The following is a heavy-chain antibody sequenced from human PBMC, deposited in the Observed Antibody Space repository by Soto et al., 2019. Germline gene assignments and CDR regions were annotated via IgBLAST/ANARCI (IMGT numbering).Heavy chain of an antibody. V-gene: IGHV4-31*03. Sequence: QVQLQESGPGLVKPSQTLSLTCTVSGGSISSGGYYWSWIRQHPGMGLEWIGYIYYSGSTYYNPSLKNRVTISVDTSKNQFSLKLSSVTAADTAVYYCARDRLGGLTFDYWGQGTLVTVSS. CDR3: ARDRLGGLTFDY. CDR1: GGSISSGGYY. D-gene: IGHD5-12*01. J-gene: IGHJ4*02. CDR2: IYYSGST.